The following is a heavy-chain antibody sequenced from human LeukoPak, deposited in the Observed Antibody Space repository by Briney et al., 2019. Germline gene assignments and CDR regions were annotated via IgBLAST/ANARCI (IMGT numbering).Heavy chain of an antibody. J-gene: IGHJ4*02. CDR2: ISYDGRNE. D-gene: IGHD4-17*01. V-gene: IGHV3-30*18. CDR3: AKDRYGDYYFDN. CDR1: GFVVTNFA. Sequence: GGSLRLSCEVSGFVVTNFAMHWVRQAPGKGLEWVAVISYDGRNEYYTDSVKGRFTISRDNSKNTLYLQMNSLRAEDTAVYYCAKDRYGDYYFDNWGQGTLVTVSP.